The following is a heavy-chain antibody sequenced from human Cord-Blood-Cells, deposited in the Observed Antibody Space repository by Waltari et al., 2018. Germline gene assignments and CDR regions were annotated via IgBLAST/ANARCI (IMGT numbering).Heavy chain of an antibody. D-gene: IGHD3-10*01. V-gene: IGHV4-34*01. Sequence: SFSGYYWSWIRQPPGKGLEWIGEINHSGSTNYNPSLKSRVTISVDTSKNQFSLKLSSVTAADTAVYYCASVMVRGVLSDYWGQGTLVTVSS. J-gene: IGHJ4*02. CDR2: INHSGST. CDR3: ASVMVRGVLSDY. CDR1: SFSGYY.